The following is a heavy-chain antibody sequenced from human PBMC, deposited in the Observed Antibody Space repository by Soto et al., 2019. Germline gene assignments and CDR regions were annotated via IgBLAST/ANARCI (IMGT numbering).Heavy chain of an antibody. Sequence: ASVKVSCKASGGTFSSYAISWVRQAPGQGLEWMGGIIPIFGTANYAQKFQGRVTITADESTSTAYMELGSLRSEDTAVYYCARLGLDWNLGWPFDYWGQGTLVTVSS. V-gene: IGHV1-69*13. CDR2: IIPIFGTA. CDR3: ARLGLDWNLGWPFDY. CDR1: GGTFSSYA. J-gene: IGHJ4*02. D-gene: IGHD1-7*01.